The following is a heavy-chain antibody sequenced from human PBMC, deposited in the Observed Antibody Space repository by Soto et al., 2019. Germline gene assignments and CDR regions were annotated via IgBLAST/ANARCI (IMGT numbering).Heavy chain of an antibody. CDR2: IIPIFGTA. J-gene: IGHJ4*02. Sequence: SVKVSCKASGGTFSSYAISWVRQAPGQGLEWMGGIIPIFGTANYAQKFQGRVTITADESTSTAYMELSSLRSEDTAVYYGAREPPYYYDFRGSYYFDYWGQGTLVTSPQ. CDR3: AREPPYYYDFRGSYYFDY. D-gene: IGHD3-22*01. CDR1: GGTFSSYA. V-gene: IGHV1-69*13.